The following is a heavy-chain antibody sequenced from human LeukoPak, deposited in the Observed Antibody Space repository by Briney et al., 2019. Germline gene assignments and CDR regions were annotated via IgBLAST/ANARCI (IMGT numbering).Heavy chain of an antibody. CDR1: GGSLSGYY. J-gene: IGHJ5*02. D-gene: IGHD3-9*01. Sequence: SETLPLTCDVYGGSLSGYYWIWIRQSPGTGLEWIGEINDSGSTNYNPSLKSRVTISLDTSKSQLSLKLNSVTAADTAVYYCARDYDVLTAYPPTQLFDPWGQGTLVTVSS. CDR3: ARDYDVLTAYPPTQLFDP. V-gene: IGHV4-34*01. CDR2: INDSGST.